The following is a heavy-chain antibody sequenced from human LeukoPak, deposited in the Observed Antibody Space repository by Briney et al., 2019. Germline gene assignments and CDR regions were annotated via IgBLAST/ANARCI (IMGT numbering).Heavy chain of an antibody. V-gene: IGHV4-59*01. CDR1: GGSISSYY. CDR2: IYYSGSA. CDR3: AREGDTAMVTGGYYFDY. Sequence: PSETLSLTCTVSGGSISSYYWSWLRQPPGKGLEWIGYIYYSGSANYNPSLKSRVTISVDTSKNQFSLKLSSVTAADTAVYYCAREGDTAMVTGGYYFDYWGQGTLVTVSS. D-gene: IGHD5-18*01. J-gene: IGHJ4*02.